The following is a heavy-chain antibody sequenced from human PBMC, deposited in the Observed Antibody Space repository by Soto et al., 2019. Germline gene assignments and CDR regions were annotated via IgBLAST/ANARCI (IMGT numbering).Heavy chain of an antibody. J-gene: IGHJ4*02. D-gene: IGHD4-17*01. CDR3: ARDLVTTDLDY. CDR2: INPSGGST. CDR1: GYTFTSYY. V-gene: IGHV1-46*01. Sequence: ASVKVSCKAPGYTFTSYYMHWVRQAPGQGLEWMGIINPSGGSTSYAQKFQGRVTMTRDTSTSTVYMELSSLRSEDTAVYYCARDLVTTDLDYWGQGTLVTVSS.